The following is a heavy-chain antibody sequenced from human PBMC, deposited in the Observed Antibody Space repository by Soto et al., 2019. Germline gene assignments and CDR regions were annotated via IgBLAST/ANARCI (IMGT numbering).Heavy chain of an antibody. CDR2: IDPSDSYT. CDR1: GYSFISYW. J-gene: IGHJ6*02. Sequence: GESLKLSCKGSGYSFISYWISWVRQMPGKGLEWMGRIDPSDSYTNYSPSFQGHVTISADKSISTAYLQWSSLKASDTAMYYCARGGKNAHYGMDVWGQGTTVTVSS. D-gene: IGHD3-16*01. CDR3: ARGGKNAHYGMDV. V-gene: IGHV5-10-1*01.